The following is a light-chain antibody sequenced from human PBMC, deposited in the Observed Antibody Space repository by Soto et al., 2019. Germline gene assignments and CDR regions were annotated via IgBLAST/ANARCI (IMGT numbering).Light chain of an antibody. CDR3: QQSYSTPRWT. CDR2: GAS. Sequence: DIQMTQSPLSLSASLGDRVTITCRASQNISNFLNWYQQKPGKAPRLLVFGASNLQSGVPSRFRGSHSGTDFSLSISSLQREDLATYYCQQSYSTPRWTFGQGTKVDIK. V-gene: IGKV1-39*01. CDR1: QNISNF. J-gene: IGKJ1*01.